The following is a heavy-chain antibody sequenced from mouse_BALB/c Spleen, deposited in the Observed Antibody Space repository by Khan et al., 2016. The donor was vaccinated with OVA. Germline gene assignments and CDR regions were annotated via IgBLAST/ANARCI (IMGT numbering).Heavy chain of an antibody. CDR1: GYSITSDYA. V-gene: IGHV3-2*02. J-gene: IGHJ2*01. CDR3: ARSIMAN. CDR2: ISYSGST. Sequence: EVQLQESGPVLVKPSQSLFLTCTVTGYSITSDYAWNWIRQFPGNKLEWMGYISYSGSTSYNPSLKSRISITRDTSKNQFFLQLNSVTTEDTATYYCARSIMANWGQGTTLTVSS.